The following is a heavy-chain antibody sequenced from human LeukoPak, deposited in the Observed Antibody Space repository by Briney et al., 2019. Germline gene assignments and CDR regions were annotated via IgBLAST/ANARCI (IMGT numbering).Heavy chain of an antibody. CDR2: ISAYNGNT. V-gene: IGHV1-18*01. D-gene: IGHD4-23*01. Sequence: ASVKVSCKVSGYTLTELSMHWVRQAPGQGLEWMGWISAYNGNTDYAQKLQGRVTMTTDTSTSTAYMELRSLRSDDTAVYYCARDNSVEDTAWWFDPWGQGTLVTVSS. J-gene: IGHJ5*02. CDR3: ARDNSVEDTAWWFDP. CDR1: GYTLTELS.